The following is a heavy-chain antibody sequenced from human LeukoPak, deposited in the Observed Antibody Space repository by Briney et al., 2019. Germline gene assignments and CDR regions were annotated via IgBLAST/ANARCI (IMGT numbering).Heavy chain of an antibody. D-gene: IGHD2-15*01. V-gene: IGHV1-24*01. Sequence: GASVKVSCTVSGYTLTEFSMHWVRQAPGKGLGWMGGFDPEDGETIYAHKFQGRLSMTEDTSTDTAYMELSSLRSDDTAVYYRALPFNYYYTMDVWGQGTTVTVSS. CDR2: FDPEDGET. CDR1: GYTLTEFS. CDR3: ALPFNYYYTMDV. J-gene: IGHJ6*02.